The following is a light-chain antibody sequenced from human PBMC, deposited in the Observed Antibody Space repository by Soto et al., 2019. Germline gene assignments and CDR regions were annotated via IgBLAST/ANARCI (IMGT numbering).Light chain of an antibody. Sequence: QSALTQPASVSGSPGQSITISCTGTSSDVGAYNYVSWCQQHPGKAPKLMIYEVNNRPSGVSNRFSGSKSGNTTSLTISGLQADDEADYYCRSYTSSNTWVFGGGTKLTVL. CDR2: EVN. CDR3: RSYTSSNTWV. CDR1: SSDVGAYNY. V-gene: IGLV2-14*01. J-gene: IGLJ3*02.